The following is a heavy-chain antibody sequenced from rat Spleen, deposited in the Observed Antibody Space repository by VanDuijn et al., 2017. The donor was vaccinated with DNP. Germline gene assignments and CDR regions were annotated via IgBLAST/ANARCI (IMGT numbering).Heavy chain of an antibody. CDR2: ISNTGDHT. CDR1: GFIFSNYW. J-gene: IGHJ3*01. CDR3: ARGGGDGFAY. V-gene: IGHV5-31*01. Sequence: EVQLVESGGGPVQPGRSLKLSCVASGFIFSNYWMTWIRQAPGKGLEWVASISNTGDHTYYSDSVKGRFSLSRDNTKNTQYLQMDSLRSEDTATYYCARGGGDGFAYWGRGTLVTVSS. D-gene: IGHD1-1*01.